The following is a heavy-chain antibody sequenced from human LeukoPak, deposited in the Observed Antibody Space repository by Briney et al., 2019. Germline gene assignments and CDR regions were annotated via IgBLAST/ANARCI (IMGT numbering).Heavy chain of an antibody. CDR1: GFTLSSYW. V-gene: IGHV3-74*01. CDR2: SKGDGSST. CDR3: ARSDWFDP. Sequence: GGSLRLSCVASGFTLSSYWMHWVRQAPGKGLVWVSRSKGDGSSTSYADSVKGRFTISRDNTKNTLYLQMNSPRAEDTAVYYCARSDWFDPWGQGTLVTVSS. J-gene: IGHJ5*02.